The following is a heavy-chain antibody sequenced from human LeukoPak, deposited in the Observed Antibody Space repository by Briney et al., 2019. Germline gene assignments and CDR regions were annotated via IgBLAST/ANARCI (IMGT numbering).Heavy chain of an antibody. CDR1: GFSLSSYG. Sequence: HPGRSLRLSCVASGFSLSSYGIHWVRQAPGKGLEWVAVMWYDGSDSYYADSVMGRFTISRDNSRNTLYLQMNSLRAEDTAVYYCARDHTPYSYSSGYFDYWGQGTLVTVSS. CDR3: ARDHTPYSYSSGYFDY. D-gene: IGHD6-19*01. J-gene: IGHJ4*02. CDR2: MWYDGSDS. V-gene: IGHV3-33*01.